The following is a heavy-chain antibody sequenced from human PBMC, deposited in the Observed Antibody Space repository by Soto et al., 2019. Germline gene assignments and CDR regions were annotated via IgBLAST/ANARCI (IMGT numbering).Heavy chain of an antibody. CDR2: IYDSGNT. Sequence: PSETLSLTCAVSAGSISSSNWWTWVRQPPGEGLEWIGEIYDSGNTNYNPSLKSRVTISVDKSRTQVSLELSSVTAADTAVYYCATLGFYYFYSMDVWGQGTTVTVSS. CDR1: AGSISSSNW. CDR3: ATLGFYYFYSMDV. J-gene: IGHJ6*02. V-gene: IGHV4-4*02.